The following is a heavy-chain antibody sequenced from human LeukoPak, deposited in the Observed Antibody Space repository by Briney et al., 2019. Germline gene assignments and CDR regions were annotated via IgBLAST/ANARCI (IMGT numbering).Heavy chain of an antibody. Sequence: GRSLRLSCAASGFTFSSYAMHWVRQAPGKGLEWVAVISYDGSNKYYADSVKGRFTISRDNSKNTLYLQMNSLRAEDTAVYYCAKTTPLETYYYDSSGYYFGYWGQGTLVTVSS. V-gene: IGHV3-30*04. CDR1: GFTFSSYA. J-gene: IGHJ4*02. CDR2: ISYDGSNK. CDR3: AKTTPLETYYYDSSGYYFGY. D-gene: IGHD3-22*01.